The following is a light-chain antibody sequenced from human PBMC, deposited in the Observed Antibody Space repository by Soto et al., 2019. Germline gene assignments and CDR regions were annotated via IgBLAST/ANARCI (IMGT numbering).Light chain of an antibody. J-gene: IGKJ2*01. V-gene: IGKV3-11*01. CDR1: QSVSSS. CDR2: DAS. Sequence: EIVLTQSPATLSVSPGERATLSCSASQSVSSSLAWYQQKPGQAPRLLIYDASNRATDIPARFSGSGSGTDFTLTINSLEPEDFAVYYCQQRSNWPRTFGQGTKLEIK. CDR3: QQRSNWPRT.